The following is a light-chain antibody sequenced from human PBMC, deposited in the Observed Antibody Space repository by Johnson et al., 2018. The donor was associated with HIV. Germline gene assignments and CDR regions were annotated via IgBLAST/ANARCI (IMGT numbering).Light chain of an antibody. CDR2: ENN. V-gene: IGLV1-51*02. Sequence: QSVLTQPPSVSAAPGQKVTISCSGSNSNIGNNYVSWYRQLPGTAPKLLIYENNKRPSGIPDRFSGSKSGTSATLGITGLQPGDEADYYCGTWDSSLRVGFFGTGTKVTVL. J-gene: IGLJ1*01. CDR3: GTWDSSLRVGF. CDR1: NSNIGNNY.